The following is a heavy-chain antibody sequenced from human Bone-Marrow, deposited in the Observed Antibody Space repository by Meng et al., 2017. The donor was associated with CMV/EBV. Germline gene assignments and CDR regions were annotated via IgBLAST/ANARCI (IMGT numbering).Heavy chain of an antibody. CDR2: IKQDGSEK. CDR3: ARDGIQLWPYYNYYYGMDV. D-gene: IGHD5-18*01. Sequence: GESLKISCAASGFTFSSYWMSWVRQAPGKGLEWVANIKQDGSEKYYVDSVKGRFTISRDNAKNSLYLQMNSLRAEDTAVDYCARDGIQLWPYYNYYYGMDVWGQGTTVTVSS. J-gene: IGHJ6*02. CDR1: GFTFSSYW. V-gene: IGHV3-7*01.